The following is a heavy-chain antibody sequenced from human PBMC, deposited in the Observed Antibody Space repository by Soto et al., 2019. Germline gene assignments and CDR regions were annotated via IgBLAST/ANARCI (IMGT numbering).Heavy chain of an antibody. Sequence: SETLSLTCAVSGYSISSGYYWGWIRQPPGKGLEWIGNIYHSGSTNYNPSLKSRVTISVDTSKNQFSLKLNSVTAADTAVYYCARDKPQQIVGYNYYYGLDVWGQGTTVT. CDR3: ARDKPQQIVGYNYYYGLDV. V-gene: IGHV4-38-2*02. J-gene: IGHJ6*02. D-gene: IGHD6-6*01. CDR2: IYHSGST. CDR1: GYSISSGYY.